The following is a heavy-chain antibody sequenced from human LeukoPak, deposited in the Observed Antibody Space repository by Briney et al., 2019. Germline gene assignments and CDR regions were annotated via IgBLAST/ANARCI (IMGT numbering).Heavy chain of an antibody. Sequence: GGSLRLSCTASGFTFSSYAMSWIRQAPGKGLEWVSVISGTGGSTNHADSVKGRFTISRDNSKNTLYLQMNSLRAEDTAAYYCAKESCDDGSGYYEVFDYWGQGTPVTVSS. CDR1: GFTFSSYA. CDR3: AKESCDDGSGYYEVFDY. J-gene: IGHJ4*02. D-gene: IGHD3-22*01. CDR2: ISGTGGST. V-gene: IGHV3-23*01.